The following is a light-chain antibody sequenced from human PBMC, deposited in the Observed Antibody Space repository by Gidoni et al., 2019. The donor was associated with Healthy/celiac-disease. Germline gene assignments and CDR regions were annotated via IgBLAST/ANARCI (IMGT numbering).Light chain of an antibody. V-gene: IGKV1-33*01. J-gene: IGKJ4*01. Sequence: DIQMTQSPSSLSASVGDRVTITCQVSQDISNYLNWYQQKPGKAPKLLIYDAYNLEAGVPSRFSGSGSGTDFTFTISSLQQEDMATYYCQQYYNLPALTFGGGTKVEIK. CDR1: QDISNY. CDR3: QQYYNLPALT. CDR2: DAY.